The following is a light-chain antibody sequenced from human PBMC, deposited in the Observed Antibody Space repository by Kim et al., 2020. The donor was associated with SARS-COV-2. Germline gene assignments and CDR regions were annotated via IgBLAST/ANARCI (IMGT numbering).Light chain of an antibody. CDR1: QSVSTY. Sequence: SPGERATLSCRASQSVSTYLAWYQHKPGQGPRLLIYDASIRATGIPDRFSGSGSGTDFTLTISSLESEDFAVYYCQQYSSRPPSVTFGGGTKLEIK. CDR3: QQYSSRPPSVT. V-gene: IGKV3-11*01. CDR2: DAS. J-gene: IGKJ4*01.